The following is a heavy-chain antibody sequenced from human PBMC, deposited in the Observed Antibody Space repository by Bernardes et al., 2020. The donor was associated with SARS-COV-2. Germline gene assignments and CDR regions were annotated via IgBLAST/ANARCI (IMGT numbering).Heavy chain of an antibody. CDR3: ARGGDIVATIWQFDY. Sequence: GGSLRLSCAASGFTFSSYAMSWVRQAPGKGLEWVSAISGSGGSTYYADSVKGRFTISRDNSKNTLYLQMNSLRAEDTAVYYCARGGDIVATIWQFDYWGQGTLVTGSS. CDR1: GFTFSSYA. CDR2: ISGSGGST. V-gene: IGHV3-23*01. J-gene: IGHJ4*02. D-gene: IGHD5-12*01.